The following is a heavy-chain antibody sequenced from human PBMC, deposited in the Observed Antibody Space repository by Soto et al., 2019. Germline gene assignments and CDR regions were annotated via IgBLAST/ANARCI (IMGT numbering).Heavy chain of an antibody. CDR3: ARETKDAFDI. CDR1: GDSVSSNSAA. J-gene: IGHJ3*02. Sequence: SQTLSLTCAISGDSVSSNSAAWNWIRQSTSRGLEWLTRTYYRSKWYNGYAVSVKSRITINPDTSKNHFSLQLNSVTPEDTAVYYSARETKDAFDIWGQGTMVTVSS. V-gene: IGHV6-1*01. CDR2: TYYRSKWYN.